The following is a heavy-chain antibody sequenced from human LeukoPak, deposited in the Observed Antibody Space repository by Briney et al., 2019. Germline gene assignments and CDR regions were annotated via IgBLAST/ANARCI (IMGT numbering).Heavy chain of an antibody. CDR3: ARDDSGDYGFHY. D-gene: IGHD4-17*01. J-gene: IGHJ4*02. V-gene: IGHV3-7*01. Sequence: PGGSLRLSCASCGFIFSSYWISWVRQASAKGLEWVANIKQDGSEKYYVDSVKGRFTISGDNAKNTLYLQMNSLRVEDTAAYSCARDDSGDYGFHYWGQGTLVTVSS. CDR2: IKQDGSEK. CDR1: GFIFSSYW.